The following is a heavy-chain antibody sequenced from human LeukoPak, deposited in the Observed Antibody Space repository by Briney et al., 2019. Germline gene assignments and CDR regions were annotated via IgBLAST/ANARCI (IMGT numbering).Heavy chain of an antibody. V-gene: IGHV3-21*01. D-gene: IGHD5-12*01. CDR3: ARDGYSGYDLHYYYYYMDV. Sequence: GGSLRLSCAASGFTFSSYSMNWVRQAPGKGLEWVSSISSSSSYIYYADSVKGRFTISRDNAKNSLYLQMNSLRAEDTAVYYCARDGYSGYDLHYYYYYMDVWGKGTTVTISS. CDR2: ISSSSSYI. J-gene: IGHJ6*03. CDR1: GFTFSSYS.